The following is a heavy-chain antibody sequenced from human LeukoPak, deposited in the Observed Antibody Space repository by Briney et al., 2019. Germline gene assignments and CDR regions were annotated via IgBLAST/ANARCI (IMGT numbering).Heavy chain of an antibody. D-gene: IGHD1-26*01. V-gene: IGHV1-2*02. Sequence: ASVTVSCTASGYTFTSYGISWVRQAPGQGLEWMGWINPNSGGTNYAQKFQGRVTMTRDTSISTAYMELSRLRSDDTAVYYCAREMRQSGSYWLSDAFDIWGQGTMVTVSS. CDR3: AREMRQSGSYWLSDAFDI. J-gene: IGHJ3*02. CDR2: INPNSGGT. CDR1: GYTFTSYG.